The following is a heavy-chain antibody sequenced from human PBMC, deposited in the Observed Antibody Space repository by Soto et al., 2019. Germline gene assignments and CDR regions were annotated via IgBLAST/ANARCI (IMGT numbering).Heavy chain of an antibody. CDR2: IIPIFGTA. D-gene: IGHD3-22*01. V-gene: IGHV1-69*13. J-gene: IGHJ4*02. CDR1: GGTFSSYA. Sequence: GASVKVSCKASGGTFSSYAISWVRQAPGQGLEWMGGIIPIFGTANYAQKFQGRVTITADESTSTAYMELSSLRSEDTAVYYCARDRGYYDSSGYPIFDYWGQGTLVTVSS. CDR3: ARDRGYYDSSGYPIFDY.